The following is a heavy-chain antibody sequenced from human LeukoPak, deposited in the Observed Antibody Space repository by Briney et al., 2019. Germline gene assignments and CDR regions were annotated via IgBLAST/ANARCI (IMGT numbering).Heavy chain of an antibody. J-gene: IGHJ6*02. CDR2: IIPILGIA. CDR1: GGTFSSYA. Sequence: SVKVSCKASGGTFSSYAISWVRRAPGQGLEWMGRIIPILGIANYAQKFQGRVTITADKSTSTAYMELSSLRSEDTAVYYCARALRGSYYYYGMDVWGQGTTVTVSS. V-gene: IGHV1-69*04. D-gene: IGHD3-16*01. CDR3: ARALRGSYYYYGMDV.